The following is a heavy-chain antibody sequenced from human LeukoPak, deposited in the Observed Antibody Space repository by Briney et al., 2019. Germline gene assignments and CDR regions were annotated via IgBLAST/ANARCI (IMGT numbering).Heavy chain of an antibody. CDR3: ARDDYGDYVGYYYYYMDV. J-gene: IGHJ6*03. CDR1: GGSISSGSYY. CDR2: IYTSGST. V-gene: IGHV4-61*02. D-gene: IGHD4-17*01. Sequence: SETLSLTCTVSGGSISSGSYYWSWIRQPAGKGLEWIGRIYTSGSTNYNPSLKSRVTISVDTSKNQFSLKLSSVTAADTAVYYCARDDYGDYVGYYYYYMDVWGKGTTVTVSS.